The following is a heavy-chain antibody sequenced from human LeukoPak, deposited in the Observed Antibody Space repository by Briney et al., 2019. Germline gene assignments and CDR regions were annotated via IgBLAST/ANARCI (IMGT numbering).Heavy chain of an antibody. D-gene: IGHD1-26*01. CDR2: VHLNGAT. CDR3: TRESGAFSPFGF. V-gene: IGHV4-4*02. J-gene: IGHJ4*02. CDR1: GGSIITTNW. Sequence: PSGTLSLTCAVSGGSIITTNWWRWVRHPPGKGLEWIGDVHLNGATHYNPSLGSRVIMSIDKSKNHLSLKLTSVTAADTAIYYCTRESGAFSPFGFWGQGTLVTLST.